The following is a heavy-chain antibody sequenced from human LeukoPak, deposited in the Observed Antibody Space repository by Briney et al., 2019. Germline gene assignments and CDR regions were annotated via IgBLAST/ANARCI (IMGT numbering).Heavy chain of an antibody. J-gene: IGHJ3*02. CDR1: GGSISSGHSS. CDR3: ASGGTAFDI. V-gene: IGHV4-30-2*01. Sequence: SETLSLTCAVSGGSISSGHSSWNWFRQPPGKGLEWIGYIYHSGSTYYNPSLKRRVAISVDRSKKQFSLRPGYVTAADTALYSCASGGTAFDIWGQGTMVTVSS. D-gene: IGHD1-26*01. CDR2: IYHSGST.